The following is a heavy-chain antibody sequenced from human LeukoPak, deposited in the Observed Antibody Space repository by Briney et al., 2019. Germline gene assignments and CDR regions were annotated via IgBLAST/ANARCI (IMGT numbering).Heavy chain of an antibody. CDR2: ISAYNGNT. CDR3: AIHLFGELFKNDDY. V-gene: IGHV1-18*01. Sequence: ASVKVSCKASGYTFTSYGISWVRQAPGQGLEWMGWISAYNGNTNYAQKLQGRVTMTTDTSTSTGYMELRSLRSDDTAVYYCAIHLFGELFKNDDYWGQGTLVTVSS. CDR1: GYTFTSYG. D-gene: IGHD3-10*01. J-gene: IGHJ4*02.